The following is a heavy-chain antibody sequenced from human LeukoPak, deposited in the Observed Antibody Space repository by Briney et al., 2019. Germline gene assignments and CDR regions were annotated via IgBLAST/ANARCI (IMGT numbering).Heavy chain of an antibody. CDR3: ARGKIIGYSSSWSNTPTGY. CDR2: ISYDGSNK. J-gene: IGHJ4*02. D-gene: IGHD6-13*01. V-gene: IGHV3-30*04. CDR1: GFTFSSYA. Sequence: PGGSLRLSCAAPGFTFSSYAMHWVCQAPGKGLGWVAVISYDGSNKYYADTVKSRCTISRDNSKNTLYLQIDSLRAEDTAVYYCARGKIIGYSSSWSNTPTGYWGQGTLVTVSS.